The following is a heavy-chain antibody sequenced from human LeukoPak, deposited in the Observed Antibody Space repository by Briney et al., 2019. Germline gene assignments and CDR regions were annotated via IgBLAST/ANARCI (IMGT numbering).Heavy chain of an antibody. CDR1: GYTFTKYD. V-gene: IGHV1-8*01. Sequence: ASVKVSCKASGYTFTKYDINWVLQTTGQGLEWMGWMNPNSGNTGHAQKFQGRVTLTRSTSISTAYMEPSSLRSDDTAVYYCARANGDYDYWGQGTLVTVSS. CDR2: MNPNSGNT. CDR3: ARANGDYDY. J-gene: IGHJ4*02. D-gene: IGHD4-17*01.